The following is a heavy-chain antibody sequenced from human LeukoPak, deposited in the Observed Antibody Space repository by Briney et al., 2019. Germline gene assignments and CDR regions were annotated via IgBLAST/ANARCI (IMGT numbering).Heavy chain of an antibody. CDR3: ARGVVVVPAAPSRYYFDY. J-gene: IGHJ4*02. D-gene: IGHD2-2*01. V-gene: IGHV4-30-2*01. CDR1: GGSISSGVYF. Sequence: SETLSLTCVVSGGSISSGVYFWSWIRHPPGEGLEWSGYIYHSGSTYYNPSLKSRVTISVDRSKNQFSLKLSSVTAAETAVYYCARGVVVVPAAPSRYYFDYWGQGTLVTVSS. CDR2: IYHSGST.